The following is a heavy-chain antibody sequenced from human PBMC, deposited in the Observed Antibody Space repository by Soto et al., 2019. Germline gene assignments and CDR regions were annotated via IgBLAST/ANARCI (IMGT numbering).Heavy chain of an antibody. J-gene: IGHJ4*02. Sequence: PSETLSLTCTVSGGSISGYYWSWIRQPPGKGLEWIGYMYNTGSTVYNPSFKSRVTISVDTSKNQFSLKLSSVTAADTAVYYCARGNYYDSSGYYYGGLYWGQGTLVTVSS. CDR2: MYNTGST. D-gene: IGHD3-22*01. CDR3: ARGNYYDSSGYYYGGLY. CDR1: GGSISGYY. V-gene: IGHV4-59*01.